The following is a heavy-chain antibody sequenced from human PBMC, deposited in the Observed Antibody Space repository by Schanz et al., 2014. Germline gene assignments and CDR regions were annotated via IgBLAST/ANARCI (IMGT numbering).Heavy chain of an antibody. D-gene: IGHD3-22*01. CDR3: AKDRSWDYDSSGYFDY. Sequence: EVQLVESGGGLVEPGGSLRLSCAASGFSFSSYAMGWVRQARGKGLEWVSAMNESHSTIYYADSVRGRFTISRDNSKNTLYLQMNSLRAEDTAVYYCAKDRSWDYDSSGYFDYWGQGTLVTVSS. CDR1: GFSFSSYA. J-gene: IGHJ4*02. CDR2: MNESHSTI. V-gene: IGHV3-23*04.